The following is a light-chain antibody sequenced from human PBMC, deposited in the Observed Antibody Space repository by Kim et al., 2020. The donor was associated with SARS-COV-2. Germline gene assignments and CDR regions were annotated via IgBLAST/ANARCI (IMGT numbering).Light chain of an antibody. CDR3: QQYDTSPYT. CDR2: GAS. CDR1: QSVRSNY. J-gene: IGKJ2*01. Sequence: LAPGERATLSCGASQSVRSNYLAWYQQKSGQAPRLLVYGASSRATGIPDRFSGSGSGTDFTLTISRLEPEDFALYFCQQYDTSPYTFGQGTKLEI. V-gene: IGKV3-20*01.